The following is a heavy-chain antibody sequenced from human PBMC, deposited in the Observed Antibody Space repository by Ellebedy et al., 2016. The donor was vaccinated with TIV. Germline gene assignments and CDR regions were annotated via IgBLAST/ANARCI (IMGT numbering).Heavy chain of an antibody. Sequence: GESLKISCAASGFTFSNYWMSWVRQAPGKGLEWVANIKQDGSEIYYVNSVKGRFTISRDNAKNSLYLQMNSLRAEDTAVYYCARRYFDLWGRGILVTVSS. V-gene: IGHV3-7*01. CDR3: ARRYFDL. CDR2: IKQDGSEI. CDR1: GFTFSNYW. J-gene: IGHJ2*01.